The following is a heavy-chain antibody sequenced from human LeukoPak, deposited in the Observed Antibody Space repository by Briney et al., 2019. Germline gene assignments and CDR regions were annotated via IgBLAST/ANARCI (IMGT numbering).Heavy chain of an antibody. CDR2: IFFSGST. J-gene: IGHJ3*01. V-gene: IGHV4-61*01. CDR1: GGSVSSTSYY. Sequence: SETLSLTCTVSGGSVSSTSYYWSWIRQPPGKGLEWIGYIFFSGSTNYKASLKSRVTISVDTSKNQFSLKLSSVTAADTAVYYCARLVYDFWAGYYMDLWGQGTMVTVSS. D-gene: IGHD3-3*01. CDR3: ARLVYDFWAGYYMDL.